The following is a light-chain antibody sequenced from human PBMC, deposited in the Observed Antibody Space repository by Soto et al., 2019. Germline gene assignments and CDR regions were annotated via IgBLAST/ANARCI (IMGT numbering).Light chain of an antibody. Sequence: IPMTQSPSFLSASLRDRLTITCRASQTISSWLAWYQQKPGKAPKLLIYKASTLKSGVPSRFSGSGSGTEFTLTISSLQPDDFATYYCQHYNSYSEAFGQGTKV. V-gene: IGKV1-5*03. CDR1: QTISSW. CDR3: QHYNSYSEA. CDR2: KAS. J-gene: IGKJ1*01.